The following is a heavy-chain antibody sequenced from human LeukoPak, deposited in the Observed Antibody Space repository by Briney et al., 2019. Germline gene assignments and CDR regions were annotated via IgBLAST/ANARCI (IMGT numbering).Heavy chain of an antibody. J-gene: IGHJ4*02. V-gene: IGHV3-30*02. Sequence: PGRSLRLSCAASGFTFSSSAMHWVRQAPGKGLEWVAFIRFDGTNKYYADSVKGRFTISRDKSKNTLYLQMNSLRAEDTAVYYCAEGYSYGYEYWGQGALVTVSS. CDR1: GFTFSSSA. CDR3: AEGYSYGYEY. D-gene: IGHD5-18*01. CDR2: IRFDGTNK.